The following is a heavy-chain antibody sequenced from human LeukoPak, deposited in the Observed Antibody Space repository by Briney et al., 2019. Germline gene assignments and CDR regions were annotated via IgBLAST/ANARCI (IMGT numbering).Heavy chain of an antibody. V-gene: IGHV1-69*13. J-gene: IGHJ6*02. D-gene: IGHD3-3*01. CDR3: AREKRFLDYYYYGMDV. CDR1: GGTFSSYA. CDR2: IIPIFGTA. Sequence: SVKVSCKAPGGTFSSYAISWVRQAPGQGLEWMGGIIPIFGTANYAQKFQGRVTITADESTSIAYMELSSLRSEDTAAYYCAREKRFLDYYYYGMDVWGQGTTVTVSS.